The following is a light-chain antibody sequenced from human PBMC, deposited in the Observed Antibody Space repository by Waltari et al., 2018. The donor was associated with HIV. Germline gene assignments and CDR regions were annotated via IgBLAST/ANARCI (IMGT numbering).Light chain of an antibody. J-gene: IGLJ3*02. Sequence: QSVLTLAPSVSAAPGTKVNLTCSGSSLNIGDDYFTCSQHVPGASPKLVIYDNNNRPSGVPARFSGFKSGTSATLGITGLQTGDEADYYCGTWDRSLVGGVFGGGTKLTVL. V-gene: IGLV1-51*01. CDR2: DNN. CDR1: SLNIGDDY. CDR3: GTWDRSLVGGV.